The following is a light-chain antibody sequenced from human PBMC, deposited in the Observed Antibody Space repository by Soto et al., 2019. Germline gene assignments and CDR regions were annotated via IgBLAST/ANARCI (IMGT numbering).Light chain of an antibody. CDR1: QSILYNSNNKNY. Sequence: DIVMTQSPDSLAVSLGERATINCKSSQSILYNSNNKNYLAWYQQKPGQPPKLLISWASTRGSGVPDPFSGSGSGTDFTLTISSLQAEDVAVYYCQQHYSTPRTFGQGTKVEIK. CDR2: WAS. V-gene: IGKV4-1*01. J-gene: IGKJ1*01. CDR3: QQHYSTPRT.